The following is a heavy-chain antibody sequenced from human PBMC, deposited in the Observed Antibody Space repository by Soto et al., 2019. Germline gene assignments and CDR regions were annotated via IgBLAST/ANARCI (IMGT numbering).Heavy chain of an antibody. Sequence: QVELVQSGTEVKKPGASVKVSCEASSFTFIDFYIHWLRQAPGQGLEWMGWINAKNGGTRYAEKFQDRVTLTRDRSVRTAYLELQRLRSDDTAVYYCARSHCTDGICYTEVIPSWGQGPLVTVS. V-gene: IGHV1-2*02. CDR2: INAKNGGT. CDR3: ARSHCTDGICYTEVIPS. D-gene: IGHD2-8*01. J-gene: IGHJ4*02. CDR1: SFTFIDFY.